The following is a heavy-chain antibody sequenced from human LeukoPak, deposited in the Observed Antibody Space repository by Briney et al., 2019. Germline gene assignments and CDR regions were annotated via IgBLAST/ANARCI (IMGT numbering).Heavy chain of an antibody. CDR3: ARDVVTTTGDYFDY. Sequence: PPETLSLTCTVSGGSLNIYYWSWIRQSAGKGLEWIGRIYTSGSTNYNPSLKSRVTMSVDTSKHQFSQKLSSVTAADTAVYYCARDVVTTTGDYFDYWGQGTLVTVSS. CDR1: GGSLNIYY. D-gene: IGHD2-2*01. CDR2: IYTSGST. V-gene: IGHV4-4*07. J-gene: IGHJ4*02.